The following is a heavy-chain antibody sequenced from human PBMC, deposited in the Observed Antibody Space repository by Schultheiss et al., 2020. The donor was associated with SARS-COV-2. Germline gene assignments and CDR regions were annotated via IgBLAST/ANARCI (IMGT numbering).Heavy chain of an antibody. CDR3: DAHRTYYYGMDV. V-gene: IGHV3-23*01. CDR1: GFTFSSYW. CDR2: ISGSGGST. Sequence: GGSLRLSCAASGFTFSSYWMSWVHQAPGKGLEWVSAISGSGGSTYYADSVKGRFTISRDNSKNTLYLQMNSLRAEDTAVYYCDAHRTYYYGMDVWGQGTTVTVSS. J-gene: IGHJ6*02.